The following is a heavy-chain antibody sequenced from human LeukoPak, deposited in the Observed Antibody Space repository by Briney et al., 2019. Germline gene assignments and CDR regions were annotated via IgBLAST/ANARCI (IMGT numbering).Heavy chain of an antibody. V-gene: IGHV1-18*01. CDR2: ISAYNGNT. D-gene: IGHD3-10*01. Sequence: ASVKVSCKASGYTFTSYGISWVRQAPGQGLEWMGWISAYNGNTNYAQKLQGRVTMTTDTSTSTAYMELRSLRSGDTAVYYCARAGYYGSGSYYTVPYNWFDPWGQGTLVTVSS. CDR3: ARAGYYGSGSYYTVPYNWFDP. J-gene: IGHJ5*02. CDR1: GYTFTSYG.